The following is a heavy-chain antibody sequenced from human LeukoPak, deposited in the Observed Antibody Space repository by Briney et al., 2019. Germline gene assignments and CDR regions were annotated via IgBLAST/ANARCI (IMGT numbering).Heavy chain of an antibody. CDR1: GFTFSSYA. D-gene: IGHD6-13*01. Sequence: GGSLRLSCAASGFTFSSYAMSWVRQAPGKGLEWVSAISGSGGSTYYADSVKGRFTISRDNSKNTLYLQMNSLRAEDTAVYYRANPTEQLAFYHWGQGTLVTVFS. J-gene: IGHJ4*02. CDR3: ANPTEQLAFYH. CDR2: ISGSGGST. V-gene: IGHV3-23*01.